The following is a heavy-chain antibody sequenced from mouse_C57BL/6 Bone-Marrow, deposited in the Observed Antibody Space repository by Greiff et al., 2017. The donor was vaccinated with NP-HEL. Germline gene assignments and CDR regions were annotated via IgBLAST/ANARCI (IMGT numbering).Heavy chain of an antibody. D-gene: IGHD2-5*01. CDR3: ARDYSNPYAMDY. Sequence: VQLQQSVAELVRPGASVKLSCTASGFNFKNTYMHWVKQRPEQGLEWIGRIDPANGNTNYAPKFQGKATITADTSSNTSYLQLSSLTSEDTAIYYGARDYSNPYAMDYWGQGTSVTVSS. CDR2: IDPANGNT. J-gene: IGHJ4*01. V-gene: IGHV14-3*01. CDR1: GFNFKNTY.